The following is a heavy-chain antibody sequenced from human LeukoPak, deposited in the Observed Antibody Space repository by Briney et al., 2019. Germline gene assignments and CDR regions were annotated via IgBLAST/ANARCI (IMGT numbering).Heavy chain of an antibody. D-gene: IGHD5-12*01. CDR3: ARQGQSGYDYSFDY. V-gene: IGHV4-59*08. CDR1: GGSITNYY. CDR2: IYDSGST. Sequence: SETLSLTCTVSGGSITNYYWTWIRQPPGKGLEWIGYIYDSGSTNYNPSLKSRITISVDTSRNQFSPKLNSVTAADTAVYYCARQGQSGYDYSFDYWGQGTLVTVSS. J-gene: IGHJ4*02.